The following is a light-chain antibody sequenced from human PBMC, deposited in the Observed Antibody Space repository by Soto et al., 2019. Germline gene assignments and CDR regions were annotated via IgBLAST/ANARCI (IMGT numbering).Light chain of an antibody. CDR3: QQYGSSPQWT. CDR1: QSVSSY. J-gene: IGKJ1*01. V-gene: IGKV3-20*01. CDR2: GAS. Sequence: EIVLTQSPATLSLSPGERATLSCRASQSVSSYLAWYQQKPGQAPRLLIYGASSRATGIPDRFSGSGSGTDFTLTISRLEPEDFAVYYCQQYGSSPQWTFGQGTKV.